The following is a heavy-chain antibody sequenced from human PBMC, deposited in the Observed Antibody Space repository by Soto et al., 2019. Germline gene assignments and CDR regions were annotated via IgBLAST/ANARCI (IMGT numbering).Heavy chain of an antibody. CDR2: IYTSGST. CDR1: GGSILSYY. D-gene: IGHD3-3*01. Sequence: SETLSLTCTVSGGSILSYYGSWIRQPAGKGLEWIGLIYTSGSTNYNPSLKSRVTMSVDTSKNQFSLKLSSVTAADTAVYYCARDPRGYDFWSAYYYGMDVWGQGTTVTVSS. CDR3: ARDPRGYDFWSAYYYGMDV. V-gene: IGHV4-4*07. J-gene: IGHJ6*02.